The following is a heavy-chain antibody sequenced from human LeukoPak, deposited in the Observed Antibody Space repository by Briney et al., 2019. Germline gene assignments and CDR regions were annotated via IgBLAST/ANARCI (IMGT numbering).Heavy chain of an antibody. CDR2: ISSSSSYI. D-gene: IGHD3-22*01. CDR3: ANYYDSSGLRY. CDR1: GFTFSSYS. Sequence: GGSLRLSCAASGFTFSSYSMNWARQAPGKGLEWVSSISSSSSYIYYADSVKGRFTISRDNAKNSLYLQMNSLRAEDTAVYYCANYYDSSGLRYWGQGTLVTVFS. J-gene: IGHJ4*02. V-gene: IGHV3-21*01.